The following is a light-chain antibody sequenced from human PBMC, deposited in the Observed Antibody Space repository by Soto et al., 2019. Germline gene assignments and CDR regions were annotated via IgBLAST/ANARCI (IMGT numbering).Light chain of an antibody. CDR1: QSISSW. CDR3: QQSYSTPPET. J-gene: IGKJ1*01. V-gene: IGKV1-5*01. Sequence: DIQMTHSPSTLSASVGDRVTITCRASQSISSWLAWYQQKPGKAPKLLIYDASSLESGVPSRFSGSGSGTEFTLTISSLQPDDFATYYCQQSYSTPPETFGQGTKVDNK. CDR2: DAS.